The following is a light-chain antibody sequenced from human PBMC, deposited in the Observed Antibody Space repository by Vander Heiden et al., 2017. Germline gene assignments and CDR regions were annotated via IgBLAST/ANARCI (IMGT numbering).Light chain of an antibody. CDR1: QGSSRS. J-gene: IGKJ4*01. CDR2: DAS. Sequence: AVQLTPPPSSLSASVVDRVTITCRASQGSSRSLAWYQQKPGKAPKLLIYDASSWESGVPARFSGSGSGTDFTLTISSLQAEDFATYYCQQFNSYPRTFGEGTKVEIK. V-gene: IGKV1-13*02. CDR3: QQFNSYPRT.